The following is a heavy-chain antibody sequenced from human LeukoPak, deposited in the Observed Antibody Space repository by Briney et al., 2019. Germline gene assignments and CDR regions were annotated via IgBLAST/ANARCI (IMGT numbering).Heavy chain of an antibody. CDR1: GFTFSTYN. CDR3: ARDHSSSA. CDR2: INNDGSTT. D-gene: IGHD6-6*01. Sequence: GGSLRLSCAASGFTFSTYNMNWVRQAPGKGLVWVSRINNDGSTTSYADSVKGRFTISRDNAKNTLYLQMNSLGVEDTAVYYCARDHSSSAWGQGTLVTVSS. J-gene: IGHJ5*02. V-gene: IGHV3-74*01.